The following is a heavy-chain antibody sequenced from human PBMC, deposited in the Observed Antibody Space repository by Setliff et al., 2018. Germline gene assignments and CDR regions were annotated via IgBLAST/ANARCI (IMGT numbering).Heavy chain of an antibody. J-gene: IGHJ5*02. Sequence: LRLSCAASGFMFGSYAMHWVRQAPGRGPEWLAVISYDGSHDYYADSVRGRFTISRDNSNNTLYMQMSSLRAEDTAIYSCARDGKQYYYDSTGYYRNWFDPWGQGTQVTVSS. CDR3: ARDGKQYYYDSTGYYRNWFDP. D-gene: IGHD3-22*01. V-gene: IGHV3-30-3*01. CDR2: ISYDGSHD. CDR1: GFMFGSYA.